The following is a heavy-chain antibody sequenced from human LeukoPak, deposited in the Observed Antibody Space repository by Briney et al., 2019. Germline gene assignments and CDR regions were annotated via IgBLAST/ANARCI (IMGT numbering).Heavy chain of an antibody. Sequence: PSETLSLTCAVYGGSFSGYYWSWIRQPPGKGLEWIGEINHCGSTNYNPSLKSRVTISVDTSKNQFSLKLSSVTAADTAVYYCAREDGYNNYFDYWGQGTLVTVSS. V-gene: IGHV4-34*01. J-gene: IGHJ4*02. CDR3: AREDGYNNYFDY. CDR1: GGSFSGYY. CDR2: INHCGST. D-gene: IGHD5-24*01.